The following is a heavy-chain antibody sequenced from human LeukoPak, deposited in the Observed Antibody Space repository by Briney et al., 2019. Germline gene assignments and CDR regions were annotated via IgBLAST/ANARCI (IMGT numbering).Heavy chain of an antibody. CDR1: GGSFSGYY. CDR3: ARARYYDSSGYPLDY. J-gene: IGHJ4*02. V-gene: IGHV4-34*01. Sequence: SETLSLTCAVYGGSFSGYYWSWIRQPPGKGLERIGEINHSGSTNYNPSLKSRVTISVDTSKNQFSLKLSSVTAADTAVYYCARARYYDSSGYPLDYWGQGTLVTVSS. CDR2: INHSGST. D-gene: IGHD3-22*01.